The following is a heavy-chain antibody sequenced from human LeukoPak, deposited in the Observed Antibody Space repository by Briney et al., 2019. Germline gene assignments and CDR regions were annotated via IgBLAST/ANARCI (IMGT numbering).Heavy chain of an antibody. CDR1: GGSIDSGGFY. CDR3: ARVGIAVAGPDY. CDR2: VYYTGTA. V-gene: IGHV4-39*01. Sequence: SETLSLTCTVSGGSIDSGGFYWGWIRQPPGKGPEWIGTVYYTGTAYYNPSLQSRVTISVDMSKGQFSLKLSSVTAADTAVYYCARVGIAVAGPDYWGQGTLVTVSS. J-gene: IGHJ4*02. D-gene: IGHD6-19*01.